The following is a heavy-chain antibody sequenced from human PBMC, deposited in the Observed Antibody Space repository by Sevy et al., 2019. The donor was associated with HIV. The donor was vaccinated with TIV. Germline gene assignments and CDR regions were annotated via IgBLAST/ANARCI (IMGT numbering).Heavy chain of an antibody. Sequence: GGSLRLSCAASGFTFSSYWMHWVRQAPGKGLVWVSRINSVGSDTHYADSVKGRFTISRDNAEKTLYLQMNSLRAEDTALYFCARDSSARSDSGLSSSWAFAFDIWGQGTMVTVSS. V-gene: IGHV3-74*01. CDR3: ARDSSARSDSGLSSSWAFAFDI. CDR2: INSVGSDT. J-gene: IGHJ3*02. CDR1: GFTFSSYW. D-gene: IGHD6-13*01.